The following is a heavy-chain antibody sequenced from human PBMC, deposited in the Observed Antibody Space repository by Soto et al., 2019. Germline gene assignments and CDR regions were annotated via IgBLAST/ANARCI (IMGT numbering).Heavy chain of an antibody. CDR1: GYTFTSYA. J-gene: IGHJ6*02. Sequence: QVQLVQSGAEEKKPGASVKVSCKASGYTFTSYAMHWVRQAPGQRLEWRGWINAGNGNTKYSQKFQGRVTITRDTSASTAHMELRSLRSEDTAVYYCASNHLVTTPFGMDVWGQGTTVTVSS. D-gene: IGHD4-4*01. V-gene: IGHV1-3*05. CDR3: ASNHLVTTPFGMDV. CDR2: INAGNGNT.